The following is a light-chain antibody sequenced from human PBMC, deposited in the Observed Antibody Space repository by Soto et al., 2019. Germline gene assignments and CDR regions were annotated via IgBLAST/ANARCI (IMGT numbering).Light chain of an antibody. CDR3: ASYRDRDSFV. Sequence: QSALTQPASVSGSPGQSITISCTGTISDIGDYNSVSWYQQHPGKAPKLMIYEVSNRPSGVSVRFSGSKSGNTASLTISGLQVDDEADYYCASYRDRDSFVFGSGTKVTVL. J-gene: IGLJ1*01. V-gene: IGLV2-14*03. CDR1: ISDIGDYNS. CDR2: EVS.